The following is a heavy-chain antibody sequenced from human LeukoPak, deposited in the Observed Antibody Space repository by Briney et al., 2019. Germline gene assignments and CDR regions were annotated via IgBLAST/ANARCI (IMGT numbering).Heavy chain of an antibody. CDR1: GGTFSSYA. D-gene: IGHD3-9*01. J-gene: IGHJ6*02. V-gene: IGHV1-69*13. CDR3: ARDQGYYDILTGYEPYYYYGMDV. CDR2: IIPIFGTA. Sequence: ASVKVSCKASGGTFSSYAISWVRQAPGQGLEWMGGIIPIFGTANYAQKFQGRVTITADESTSTAYMEVSSLRSEDTAVYYCARDQGYYDILTGYEPYYYYGMDVWGQGTTVTVSS.